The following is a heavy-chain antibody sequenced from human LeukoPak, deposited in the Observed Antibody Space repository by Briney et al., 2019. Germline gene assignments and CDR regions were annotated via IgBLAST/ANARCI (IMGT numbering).Heavy chain of an antibody. J-gene: IGHJ4*02. D-gene: IGHD3-10*01. CDR3: ARRAWFGEYFDY. Sequence: ASVKVSCKASGYTFTSYDINWVRQAPGQGLEWMGIINPSGGSTSYAQKFQGRVTMTRDTSTSTVYMELSSLRSEDTAVYYCARRAWFGEYFDYWGQGTLVTVSS. V-gene: IGHV1-46*01. CDR2: INPSGGST. CDR1: GYTFTSYD.